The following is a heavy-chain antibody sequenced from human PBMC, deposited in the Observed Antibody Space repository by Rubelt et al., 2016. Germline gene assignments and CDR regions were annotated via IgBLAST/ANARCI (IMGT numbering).Heavy chain of an antibody. V-gene: IGHV3-48*02. Sequence: EVQLVESGGGVVQPGGSLRLSCVASGFTFSDYSMNWVRQAPGKGLEWISYIRVSSGAIYYADSVRGRFTVSRDDAKNSLYPQMNSLRDEDTATYYWWRDLGGHPPDCYWGQGTLVTVSS. J-gene: IGHJ4*02. CDR2: IRVSSGAI. CDR3: WRDLGGHPPDCY. CDR1: GFTFSDYS. D-gene: IGHD2-15*01.